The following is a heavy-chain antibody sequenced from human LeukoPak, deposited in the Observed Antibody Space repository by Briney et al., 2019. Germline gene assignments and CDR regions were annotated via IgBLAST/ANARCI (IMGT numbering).Heavy chain of an antibody. CDR2: INPNSGGT. V-gene: IGHV1-2*02. D-gene: IGHD2-2*01. J-gene: IGHJ6*02. CDR3: ARSILVVPVASHLNYGVDV. Sequence: ASVKVSCKASGYTFTGYYMHWVRQAPGQGLEWMGWINPNSGGTNYAQKFHGGVTITRDTSASTAYMELSSLRSEDTAVYYCARSILVVPVASHLNYGVDVWGQGTTVTVSS. CDR1: GYTFTGYY.